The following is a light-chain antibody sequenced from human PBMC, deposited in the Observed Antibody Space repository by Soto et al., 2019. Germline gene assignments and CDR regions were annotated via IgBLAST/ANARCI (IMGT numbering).Light chain of an antibody. CDR3: QHYNSYSEA. V-gene: IGKV1-5*01. Sequence: IQLTQSPSSLSASVGDRVTITFRASQGISSYLAWYQQKPGKAPKLLIFDASSLESGVPSRFSGNGSGTEFTLTISGLQPDDFASYYCQHYNSYSEAFGQGTKVDIK. CDR2: DAS. CDR1: QGISSY. J-gene: IGKJ1*01.